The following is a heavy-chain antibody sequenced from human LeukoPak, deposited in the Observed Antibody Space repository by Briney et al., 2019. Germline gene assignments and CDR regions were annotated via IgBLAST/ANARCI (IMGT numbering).Heavy chain of an antibody. CDR2: ISDSGSRT. CDR1: GFTFSTYA. J-gene: IGHJ4*02. Sequence: PGGSLRLSCAASGFTFSTYAMSWVHQAPGKGLEWVSSISDSGSRTYYTDSVKGRFTVSRDNSKSTLYVQMNSLRAEDTAVYYCAKVRGSGSFPPYYFDSWGQGTLVTVSS. CDR3: AKVRGSGSFPPYYFDS. D-gene: IGHD3-10*01. V-gene: IGHV3-23*01.